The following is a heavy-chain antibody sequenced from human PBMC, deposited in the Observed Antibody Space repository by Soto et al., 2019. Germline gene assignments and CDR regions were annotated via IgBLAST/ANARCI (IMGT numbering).Heavy chain of an antibody. V-gene: IGHV3-33*01. CDR2: IWYDGSNE. Sequence: QVQLVECGGGVVQPGRSLRLSCAASGFTFSSYGMHWVRQAPGKGPEWVAVIWYDGSNEYYGDSVKGRFTISRDNSKDTLYLQMNSLRAEDTAVYYCARSGDYDYFYAMDVWGQGTTVTVSS. J-gene: IGHJ6*02. CDR1: GFTFSSYG. D-gene: IGHD4-17*01. CDR3: ARSGDYDYFYAMDV.